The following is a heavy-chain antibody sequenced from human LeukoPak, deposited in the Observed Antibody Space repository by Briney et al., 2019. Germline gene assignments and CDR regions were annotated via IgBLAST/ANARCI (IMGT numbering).Heavy chain of an antibody. Sequence: GGSLRLSCAVSGFTFSTYWMTCYRQAPGKGLEWVGNINQDASEINYVDSVRGRFTISRDNAKNSLHLQMNSLRAEDTAVYYCATDRDNSDWQKRFDSWGQGTLVTVSS. CDR1: GFTFSTYW. J-gene: IGHJ4*02. CDR3: ATDRDNSDWQKRFDS. CDR2: INQDASEI. D-gene: IGHD2-21*02. V-gene: IGHV3-7*01.